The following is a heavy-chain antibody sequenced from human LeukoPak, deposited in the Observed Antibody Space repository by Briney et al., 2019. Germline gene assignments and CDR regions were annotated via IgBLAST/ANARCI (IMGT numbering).Heavy chain of an antibody. J-gene: IGHJ4*02. CDR2: ISYDGSNK. V-gene: IGHV3-30*18. Sequence: GGSLRLSCAASGFTFSSYGMHWVRQAPGKGLEWVAVISYDGSNKYYADSEKGRCTISRDNSKNTLYLQMNSLRAEDTAVDYCAKDSVDDGYNLDYWGQGTLVTVSS. D-gene: IGHD5-24*01. CDR3: AKDSVDDGYNLDY. CDR1: GFTFSSYG.